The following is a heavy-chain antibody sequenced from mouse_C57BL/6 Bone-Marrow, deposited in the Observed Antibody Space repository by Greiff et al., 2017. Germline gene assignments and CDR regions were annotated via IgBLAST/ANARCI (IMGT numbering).Heavy chain of an antibody. V-gene: IGHV5-4*01. CDR1: GFTFSSYA. CDR3: ARDWDRYARDY. Sequence: EVKVEESGGGLVKPGGSLKLSCAASGFTFSSYAMSWVRQTPEKRLEWVATISDGGSYTNYPDNVKGSFTISRDKANNNLYLQMSHLKSEDTAMYYCARDWDRYARDYGGQGTSVTVSA. CDR2: ISDGGSYT. D-gene: IGHD4-1*01. J-gene: IGHJ4*01.